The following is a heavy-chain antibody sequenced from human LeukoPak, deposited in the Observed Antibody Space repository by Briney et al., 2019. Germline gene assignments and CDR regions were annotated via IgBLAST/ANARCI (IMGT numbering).Heavy chain of an antibody. V-gene: IGHV4-30-4*01. Sequence: PSETLSLTCTVSGGSISSGDYYWSWIRQPPGKGLEWIGYIYYSGSTYYNPSLKSRVTISVDTSKNQFSLKLSSVTAADTAVYYCARDIVGATDAFDIWGQGTMVTVSS. D-gene: IGHD1-26*01. J-gene: IGHJ3*02. CDR3: ARDIVGATDAFDI. CDR1: GGSISSGDYY. CDR2: IYYSGST.